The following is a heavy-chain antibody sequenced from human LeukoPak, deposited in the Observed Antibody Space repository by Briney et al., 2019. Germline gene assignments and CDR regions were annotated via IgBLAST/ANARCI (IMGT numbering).Heavy chain of an antibody. Sequence: ESGPTLVKPTQTLMLTCTFSGFSLSTSGVGVGWIRQPPGKALEWLALIYWNDDKRYSPSLKSRLTITKDTSKNQVVLTMTNMDPVDTATYYCAHRRGYYDSSGYDYFDYWGQGTLVTVSS. V-gene: IGHV2-5*01. CDR2: IYWNDDK. J-gene: IGHJ4*02. D-gene: IGHD3-22*01. CDR3: AHRRGYYDSSGYDYFDY. CDR1: GFSLSTSGVG.